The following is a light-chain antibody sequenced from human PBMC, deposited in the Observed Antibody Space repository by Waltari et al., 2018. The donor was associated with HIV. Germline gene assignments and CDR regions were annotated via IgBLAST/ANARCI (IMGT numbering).Light chain of an antibody. J-gene: IGLJ3*02. V-gene: IGLV3-25*03. CDR3: QSSDSSGAYWV. CDR1: PLPRHY. Sequence: SFQLTQPPPVSVSPGQTARIPCTGAPLPRHYAFWYQQRPGQAPVLVIYKDNERPSGIPERFSGSTSGTTVALTISGVQPEDEADYYCQSSDSSGAYWVFGGGTKLTVL. CDR2: KDN.